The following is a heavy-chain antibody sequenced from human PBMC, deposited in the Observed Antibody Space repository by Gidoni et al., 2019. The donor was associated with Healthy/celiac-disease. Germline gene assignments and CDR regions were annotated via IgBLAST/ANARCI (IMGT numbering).Heavy chain of an antibody. V-gene: IGHV1-69*06. D-gene: IGHD1-26*01. CDR2: IIPIFGTA. J-gene: IGHJ4*02. CDR1: EGTCSSYA. Sequence: QVQLVQSGAEVKKPESSVKVSCKASEGTCSSYAIRWVRQAPGQGLEWMGGIIPIFGTANYAQKFQGRVTITADKSTSTAYMELSSLRSEDTAVYYCARAVYSGSYLETFDYWGQGTLVTVSS. CDR3: ARAVYSGSYLETFDY.